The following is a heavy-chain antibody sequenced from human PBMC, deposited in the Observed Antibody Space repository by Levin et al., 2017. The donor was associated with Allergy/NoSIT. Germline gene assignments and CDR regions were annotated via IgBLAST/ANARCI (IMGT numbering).Heavy chain of an antibody. D-gene: IGHD2-8*01. V-gene: IGHV3-23*01. CDR3: AKGGYCTNGVCRTGSYYYYGMDV. CDR2: ISGSGGST. Sequence: GGSLRLSCAASGFTFSSYAMSWVRQAPGKGLEWVSAISGSGGSTYYADSVKGRFTISRDNSKNTLYLQMNSLRAEDTAVYYCAKGGYCTNGVCRTGSYYYYGMDVWGQGTTVTVSS. J-gene: IGHJ6*02. CDR1: GFTFSSYA.